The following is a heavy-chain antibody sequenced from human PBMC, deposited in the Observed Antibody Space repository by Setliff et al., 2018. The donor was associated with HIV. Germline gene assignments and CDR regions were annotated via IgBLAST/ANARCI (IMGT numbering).Heavy chain of an antibody. CDR1: GYTFTTYY. Sequence: ASVKVSCKASGYTFTTYYIHWVRQAPGQGLEWLGVINPSGGSTSYAQKFQGRGTMTRGTSTGTVYMELRSLRSEDTAVYYCARVGERWLQFYYFDNWGQGTLVTVSS. V-gene: IGHV1-46*01. D-gene: IGHD5-12*01. CDR3: ARVGERWLQFYYFDN. J-gene: IGHJ4*02. CDR2: INPSGGST.